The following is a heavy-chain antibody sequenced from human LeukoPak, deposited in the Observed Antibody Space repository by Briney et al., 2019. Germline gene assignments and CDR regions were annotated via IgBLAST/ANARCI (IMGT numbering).Heavy chain of an antibody. CDR3: ARGDSSGSIFDY. J-gene: IGHJ4*02. Sequence: PGGSLRLSCAASGFTFSNHWMTWVRQAPGKGLEWVANINQDGSEKYYVDSVTGRFTISRDNAKNSLYLQMNSPRAEDTAVYYCARGDSSGSIFDYWGQGTLVIVSS. CDR2: INQDGSEK. D-gene: IGHD3-22*01. CDR1: GFTFSNHW. V-gene: IGHV3-7*01.